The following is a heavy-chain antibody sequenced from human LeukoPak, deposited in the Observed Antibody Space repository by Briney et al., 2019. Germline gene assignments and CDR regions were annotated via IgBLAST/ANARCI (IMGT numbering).Heavy chain of an antibody. CDR1: GFPFRSYT. J-gene: IGHJ4*02. CDR2: ISSSSSPI. V-gene: IGHV3-48*02. D-gene: IGHD6-19*01. Sequence: PGGSLRLSCAASGFPFRSYTMNWVRQALGKGLEWLSYISSSSSPIYYADSVKGRFTISRDNAKNSLYLQMNSLRDEDTAVYYCATEDSGRFHWGQGTLVTVSS. CDR3: ATEDSGRFH.